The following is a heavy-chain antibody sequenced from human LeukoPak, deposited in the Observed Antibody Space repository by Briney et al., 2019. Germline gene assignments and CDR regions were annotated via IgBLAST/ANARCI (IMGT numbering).Heavy chain of an antibody. V-gene: IGHV3-74*01. D-gene: IGHD2-15*01. CDR3: ARDLYCSGGSCYSQNWFDP. CDR1: GFTFSSYW. Sequence: GGSLRLSCAASGFTFSSYWMHWVRQAPGKGLVWVSRINSDGSNTSYADSVKGRFTISRDNAKNTQYLQMNSLRAEDTAVYYCARDLYCSGGSCYSQNWFDPWGQGTLVTVSS. CDR2: INSDGSNT. J-gene: IGHJ5*02.